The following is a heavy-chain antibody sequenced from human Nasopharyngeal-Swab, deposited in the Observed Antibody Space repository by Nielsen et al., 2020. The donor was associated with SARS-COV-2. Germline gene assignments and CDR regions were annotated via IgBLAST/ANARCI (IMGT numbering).Heavy chain of an antibody. CDR3: ARKGLYDSSGYPFDP. Sequence: GESLKISCAASGFTLSNYWMTWVRQAPGKGLEWVANIKHDGSQKYYVDSVKGRFTVSRDNAKNSLYLQMNSLRAEDTAVYYCARKGLYDSSGYPFDPWGQGTLVTVSS. V-gene: IGHV3-7*01. J-gene: IGHJ5*02. CDR2: IKHDGSQK. D-gene: IGHD3-22*01. CDR1: GFTLSNYW.